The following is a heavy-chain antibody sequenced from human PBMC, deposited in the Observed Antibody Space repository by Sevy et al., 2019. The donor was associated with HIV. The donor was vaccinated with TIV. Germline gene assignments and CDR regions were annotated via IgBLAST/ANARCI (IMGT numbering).Heavy chain of an antibody. D-gene: IGHD3-3*01. CDR1: GFTFSSYG. CDR2: IWYDGSNK. V-gene: IGHV3-33*08. Sequence: GGSLRLSCAASGFTFSSYGMHWVRQAPGKGLEWVAVIWYDGSNKYYADSVKGRFTISRDNSKNTLYLQMNSLRAEDTAVYYCASDYDFWSGYSSTSSAYFQHWGQGTLVTVSS. J-gene: IGHJ1*01. CDR3: ASDYDFWSGYSSTSSAYFQH.